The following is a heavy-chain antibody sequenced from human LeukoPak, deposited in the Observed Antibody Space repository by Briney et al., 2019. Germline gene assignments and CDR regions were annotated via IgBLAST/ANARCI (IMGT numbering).Heavy chain of an antibody. CDR3: ARDRLEGQQRILFDY. CDR2: ISSSGSTI. J-gene: IGHJ4*02. CDR1: GFTFSSYE. D-gene: IGHD6-13*01. V-gene: IGHV3-48*03. Sequence: GGSLRLSCAASGFTFSSYEMNWVRQAPGKGLEWVSYISSSGSTIYYADSVKGRFTISRDNAKNSLYLQMNSLIAEDTAVYYCARDRLEGQQRILFDYWGQGTLVTVSS.